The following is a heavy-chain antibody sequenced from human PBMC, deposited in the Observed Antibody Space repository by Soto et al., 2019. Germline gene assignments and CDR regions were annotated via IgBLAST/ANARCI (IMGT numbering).Heavy chain of an antibody. CDR2: ISGSGGST. D-gene: IGHD3-22*01. V-gene: IGHV3-23*01. CDR3: AKSPKDYDSSGYYYFDY. J-gene: IGHJ4*02. CDR1: GFTFSSYA. Sequence: GGSLRLSCAASGFTFSSYAMSWVRQAPGKGLEWVSAISGSGGSTYYADSVKGRFTISRDNSKNTRYLQMNSLRAEDTAVYYCAKSPKDYDSSGYYYFDYWGQGTLVTVSS.